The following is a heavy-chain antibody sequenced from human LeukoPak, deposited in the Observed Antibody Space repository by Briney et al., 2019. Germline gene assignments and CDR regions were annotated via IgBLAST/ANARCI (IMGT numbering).Heavy chain of an antibody. CDR1: QFTFRSNA. CDR2: IRDTGDT. Sequence: GGSLRLSCATSQFTFRSNAMNWVRQAPGKGLEWVSSIRDTGDTYYADSVKGRFTISRDNAKNTLYLQMNSLRAEDTAVYYCAKTLFGFSYGKIDYWGQGSLVTVSS. D-gene: IGHD5-18*01. J-gene: IGHJ4*02. CDR3: AKTLFGFSYGKIDY. V-gene: IGHV3-23*01.